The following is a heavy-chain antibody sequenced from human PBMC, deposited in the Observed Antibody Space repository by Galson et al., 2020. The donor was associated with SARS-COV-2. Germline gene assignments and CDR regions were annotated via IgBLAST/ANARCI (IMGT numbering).Heavy chain of an antibody. V-gene: IGHV1-8*01. Sequence: ASVTVSCKASGYTFTNYEINWVRQAPGQGLEWMGWMNPNSGKTGYAQKFQGRVTMTRTTTISTAYMELNSLTSEDTAVDYCARSYDDFATWFDPWGQGTLGTVSS. J-gene: IGHJ5*02. CDR2: MNPNSGKT. CDR1: GYTFTNYE. D-gene: IGHD4-17*01. CDR3: ARSYDDFATWFDP.